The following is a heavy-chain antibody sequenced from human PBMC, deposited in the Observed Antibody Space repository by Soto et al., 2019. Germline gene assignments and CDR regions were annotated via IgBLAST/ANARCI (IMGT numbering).Heavy chain of an antibody. CDR2: INHSGST. Sequence: PSETLSLTCAVYGGSFSGYYWSWIRQPPGKGLEWIGEINHSGSTNYNSSLKSRVTISVDTSKNQFSLKLSSVTAADTAVYYCASRTRWIAAAGTGLGLVYWGQGTLVTVSS. V-gene: IGHV4-34*01. D-gene: IGHD6-13*01. J-gene: IGHJ4*02. CDR3: ASRTRWIAAAGTGLGLVY. CDR1: GGSFSGYY.